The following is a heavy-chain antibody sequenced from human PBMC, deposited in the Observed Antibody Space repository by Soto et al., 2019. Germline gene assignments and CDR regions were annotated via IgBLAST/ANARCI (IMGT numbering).Heavy chain of an antibody. CDR3: GRFLVGASRGGWFDP. D-gene: IGHD1-26*01. V-gene: IGHV4-61*01. Sequence: SETLSLTCTVSGGSVSSGSYYWSWIRQPPGKGLEWIGYIYYSGSTNYNPSLKSRVTISVDTSKNQFSLKLSSVTAADTAVYYCGRFLVGASRGGWFDPWGQGTLVTVSS. CDR1: GGSVSSGSYY. CDR2: IYYSGST. J-gene: IGHJ5*02.